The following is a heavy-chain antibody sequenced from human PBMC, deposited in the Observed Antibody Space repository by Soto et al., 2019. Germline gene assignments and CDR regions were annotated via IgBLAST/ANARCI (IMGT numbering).Heavy chain of an antibody. V-gene: IGHV1-58*01. CDR2: IVVGSGNT. J-gene: IGHJ4*02. Sequence: SVKVSCKASGFNFRTTAVHWVRQARGQRLEWIGWIVVGSGNTNYAQKFQERVTITRDMSTSTAYMDVSSLRSEDTAVYYCAADPYYYDSSDYYSFDQWGQGTLVTVYS. CDR3: AADPYYYDSSDYYSFDQ. CDR1: GFNFRTTA. D-gene: IGHD3-22*01.